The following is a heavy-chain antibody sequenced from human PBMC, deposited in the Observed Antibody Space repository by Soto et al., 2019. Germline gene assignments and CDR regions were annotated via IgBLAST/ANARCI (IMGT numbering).Heavy chain of an antibody. V-gene: IGHV1-69*13. CDR3: ARGRGYSGDDHYYYFDMDV. J-gene: IGHJ6*02. CDR1: GGTFNNYP. D-gene: IGHD5-12*01. CDR2: SIPIFGTA. Sequence: SVKVSCKASGGTFNNYPITWVRQAPGEGLEWMGGSIPIFGTANYAQKFQGRVTISVDESTSAAYMELSSLRSEDTAVYYCARGRGYSGDDHYYYFDMDVWGQGTTVTVSS.